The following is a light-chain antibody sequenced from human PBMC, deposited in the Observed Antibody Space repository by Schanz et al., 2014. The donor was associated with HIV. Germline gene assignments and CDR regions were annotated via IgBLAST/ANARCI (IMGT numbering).Light chain of an antibody. CDR3: HQYGSSPRT. Sequence: EIVLTQSPGTLSLSPGERATLSCRASQSVSSSYLAWYQQKPGQAPRLLIYGASTRATGIPDRFSGSGSGTDFTLTIGRLEPEDFAVYYCHQYGSSPRTFGQGTKVEI. V-gene: IGKV3-20*01. CDR1: QSVSSSY. CDR2: GAS. J-gene: IGKJ1*01.